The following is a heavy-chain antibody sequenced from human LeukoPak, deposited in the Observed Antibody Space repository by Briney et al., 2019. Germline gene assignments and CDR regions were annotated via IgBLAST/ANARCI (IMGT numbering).Heavy chain of an antibody. CDR2: INPNSGVT. J-gene: IGHJ4*02. V-gene: IGHV1-2*02. D-gene: IGHD1-26*01. CDR3: AREVAGATIDY. CDR1: GYTFTGYY. Sequence: GASVKVSCKASGYTFTGYYMHWVRQAPGQGLEWMGWINPNSGVTNYAQKFQGRVTMTRDTSISTAYMELSRLRSDDTAVYYCAREVAGATIDYWGQGTLVTVSS.